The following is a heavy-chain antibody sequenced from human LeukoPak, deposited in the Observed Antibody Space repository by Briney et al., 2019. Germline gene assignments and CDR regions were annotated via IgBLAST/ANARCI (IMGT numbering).Heavy chain of an antibody. Sequence: GASVKVSCKASGGTFSSYAISWVRQAPGQGLEWMGGIIPIFGTANYAQKFQGRVTITADESTSTAYMELSSLRSEDTAVYYCARADRGVTGELDYWDQGTLVTVSS. CDR3: ARADRGVTGELDY. CDR1: GGTFSSYA. J-gene: IGHJ4*02. V-gene: IGHV1-69*13. CDR2: IIPIFGTA. D-gene: IGHD3-10*01.